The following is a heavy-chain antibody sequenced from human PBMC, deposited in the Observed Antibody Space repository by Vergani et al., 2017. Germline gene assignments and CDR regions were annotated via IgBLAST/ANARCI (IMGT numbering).Heavy chain of an antibody. D-gene: IGHD6-13*01. Sequence: QVQLVQSGAEVKKPGSSVKVSCKASGGTFSSYAISWVRQAPGQGLEWMGGIIPIFGTANYAQKFQGRVTITADESTSTAYMELSSLRSEDTAVYYCARAHGSSWSNSYYYYYMDVWGKGTTVTVSS. V-gene: IGHV1-69*01. CDR1: GGTFSSYA. CDR2: IIPIFGTA. J-gene: IGHJ6*03. CDR3: ARAHGSSWSNSYYYYYMDV.